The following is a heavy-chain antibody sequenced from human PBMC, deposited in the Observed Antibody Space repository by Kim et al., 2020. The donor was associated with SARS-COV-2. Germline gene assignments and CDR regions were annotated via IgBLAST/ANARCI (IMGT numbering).Heavy chain of an antibody. D-gene: IGHD3-22*01. Sequence: SLKSRVTISVDTSKNQFSLKLSSVTAADTAVYYCARHSPYYYDSSGYFDYWGQGTLVTVSS. J-gene: IGHJ4*02. CDR3: ARHSPYYYDSSGYFDY. V-gene: IGHV4-59*08.